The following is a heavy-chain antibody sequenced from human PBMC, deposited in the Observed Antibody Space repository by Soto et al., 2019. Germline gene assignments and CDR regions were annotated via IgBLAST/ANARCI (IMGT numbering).Heavy chain of an antibody. D-gene: IGHD2-21*01. V-gene: IGHV4-59*01. CDR1: GVSISRYY. J-gene: IGHJ4*02. Sequence: SETLSLTCTGSGVSISRYYWSWIRQPPGKGLEWIGFIHYSGSTNYNPSLKGRVTMSVDTSKNQFSLKLTSVNTADTAIYYCKRGGDPYKTRHWGQGTLVTVPS. CDR3: KRGGDPYKTRH. CDR2: IHYSGST.